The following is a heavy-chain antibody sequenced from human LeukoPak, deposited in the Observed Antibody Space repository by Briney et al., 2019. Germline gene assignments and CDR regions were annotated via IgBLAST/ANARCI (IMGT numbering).Heavy chain of an antibody. Sequence: PGGSLRLSCAASGFSFSDFGIHWVRQAPGKGLEWVAVLSPHANYEYYADSVQGRFAISRDDSKNTVYLQMNSLRDEETAVYYWGRDWIGRSLYYWGLGTLVTVSS. CDR3: GRDWIGRSLYY. CDR2: LSPHANYE. J-gene: IGHJ4*02. CDR1: GFSFSDFG. D-gene: IGHD2-2*03. V-gene: IGHV3-33*01.